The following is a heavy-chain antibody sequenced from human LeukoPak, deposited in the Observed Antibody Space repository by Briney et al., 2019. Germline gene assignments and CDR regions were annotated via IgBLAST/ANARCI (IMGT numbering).Heavy chain of an antibody. Sequence: ASVTVSCTASGYTFTIYYMHWVRQAPGQGLEWMGIINPSGGSTSYAQKFQGRVTMTRDTSTSTVYMELSSLRSEDTAVYYCARDRSRTMVRGVTGIDYWGQGTLVTVSS. J-gene: IGHJ4*02. CDR2: INPSGGST. D-gene: IGHD3-10*01. CDR1: GYTFTIYY. V-gene: IGHV1-46*01. CDR3: ARDRSRTMVRGVTGIDY.